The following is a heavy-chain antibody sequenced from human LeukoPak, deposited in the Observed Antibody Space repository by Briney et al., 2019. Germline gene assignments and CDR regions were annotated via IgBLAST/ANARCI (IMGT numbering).Heavy chain of an antibody. CDR3: ARPKLPEDYDFWSGPPPLDY. CDR1: GGSFSGYY. V-gene: IGHV4-34*01. CDR2: INHSGST. J-gene: IGHJ4*02. D-gene: IGHD3-3*01. Sequence: SETLSLTCAVYGGSFSGYYWSWIRQPPGKGLEWIGEINHSGSTNYNPSLKSRVTISVDTCKNQFSLKLSSVTAADTAVYYCARPKLPEDYDFWSGPPPLDYWGQGTLVTVSS.